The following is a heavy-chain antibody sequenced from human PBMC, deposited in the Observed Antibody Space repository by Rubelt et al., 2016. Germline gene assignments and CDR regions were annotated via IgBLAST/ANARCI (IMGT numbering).Heavy chain of an antibody. CDR2: IYYSGYT. Sequence: GWIGSIYYSGYTYYNPSLKSRLTISVDTSKNQFSLKLSSVTAADTAVYYCASDTAMGFWGYWGQGTLVTVSS. J-gene: IGHJ4*02. CDR3: ASDTAMGFWGY. V-gene: IGHV4-38-2*02. D-gene: IGHD5-18*01.